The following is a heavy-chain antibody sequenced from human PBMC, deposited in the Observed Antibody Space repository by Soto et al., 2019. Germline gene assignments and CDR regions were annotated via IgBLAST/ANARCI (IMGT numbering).Heavy chain of an antibody. CDR2: IIPLFGTA. V-gene: IGHV1-69*01. Sequence: VQLLESGGEVKQPGSSVRVSCKTSGGTFSTYAINWVRQAPGQGLEWMGAIIPLFGTADYSQKFQGRVTITADESTSTAYMELSSLRFDDTAVYFCARPKGTYSSGYYYFDFWGQGTLVTVSS. J-gene: IGHJ4*02. CDR1: GGTFSTYA. D-gene: IGHD6-19*01. CDR3: ARPKGTYSSGYYYFDF.